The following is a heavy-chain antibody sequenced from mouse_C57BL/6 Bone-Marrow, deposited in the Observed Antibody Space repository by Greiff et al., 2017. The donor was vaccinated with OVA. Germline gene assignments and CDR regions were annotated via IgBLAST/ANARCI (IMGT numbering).Heavy chain of an antibody. CDR2: ISYDGSN. CDR3: ARGGYYYGSRWYFDY. V-gene: IGHV3-6*01. Sequence: DVKLQESGPGLVKPSQSLSLTCSVTGYSITSGYYWNWIRQFPGNKLEWMGYISYDGSNNYNPSLKNRISITRDTSKNQFFLKLNSVTTEDTATYYCARGGYYYGSRWYFDYWGQGTTLTVSS. CDR1: GYSITSGYY. D-gene: IGHD1-1*01. J-gene: IGHJ2*01.